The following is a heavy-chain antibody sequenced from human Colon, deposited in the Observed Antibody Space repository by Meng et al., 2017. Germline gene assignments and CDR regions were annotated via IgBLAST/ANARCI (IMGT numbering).Heavy chain of an antibody. CDR3: ALYFYGSGGKFDP. CDR2: IYYSGIT. J-gene: IGHJ5*02. CDR1: GSISISGYY. V-gene: IGHV4-31*03. Sequence: QVQLQESGPGLVKPSGTLYRTGTVSGSISISGYYWSWIRQLPGKGLEWIGYIYYSGITYYNPSLKSRVTMSVDTSKNQFSLNLNSVTAADTAVYYCALYFYGSGGKFDPWGQGTLVTVSS. D-gene: IGHD3-10*01.